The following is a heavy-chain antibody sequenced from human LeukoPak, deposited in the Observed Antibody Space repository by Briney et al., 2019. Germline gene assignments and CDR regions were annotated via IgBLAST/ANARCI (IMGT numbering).Heavy chain of an antibody. V-gene: IGHV3-23*01. CDR3: TRDHWFDP. CDR2: ISGDGTET. Sequence: GGSLRLSCTASGLIFRNYAMTWVRQAPRKGLEWVSTISGDGTETFYADSVKGRFTISRDNSKNTHYLQMNSLRAEDTAVYYCTRDHWFDPWGQGTLVIVSS. J-gene: IGHJ5*02. CDR1: GLIFRNYA.